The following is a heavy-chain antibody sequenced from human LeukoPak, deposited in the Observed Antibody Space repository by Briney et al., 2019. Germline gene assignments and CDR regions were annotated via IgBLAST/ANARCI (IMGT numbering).Heavy chain of an antibody. J-gene: IGHJ4*02. CDR1: GFTFSSYW. Sequence: TGGSLRLSCAASGFTFSSYWMHWVRQAPGKGLVWVSRINSDGSSTSYADSVKGRFTISRDNAKNTLYLQMNSLRAEDTAVYYRVSHCSTTSCYLYWGQGTLVTVSS. CDR2: INSDGSST. CDR3: VSHCSTTSCYLY. D-gene: IGHD2-2*01. V-gene: IGHV3-74*01.